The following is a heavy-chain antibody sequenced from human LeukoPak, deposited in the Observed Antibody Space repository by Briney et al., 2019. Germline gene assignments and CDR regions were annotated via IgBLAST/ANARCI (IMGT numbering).Heavy chain of an antibody. CDR3: AREPTGYSPNWFDP. J-gene: IGHJ5*02. CDR2: IYYSGST. D-gene: IGHD3-9*01. Sequence: SETLSLTCTVSGGSISSGGYYWSWIRQHPGKGLEWIGYIYYSGSTYYNPSLKSRVTISVDTSKNQFSLKLSSVTAADTAVYYCAREPTGYSPNWFDPWGQGALVTVSS. V-gene: IGHV4-31*03. CDR1: GGSISSGGYY.